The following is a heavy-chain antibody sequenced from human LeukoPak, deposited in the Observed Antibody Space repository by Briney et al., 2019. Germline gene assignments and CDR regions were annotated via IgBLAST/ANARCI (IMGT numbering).Heavy chain of an antibody. CDR3: ATEGYSSSWGFDY. D-gene: IGHD6-13*01. CDR1: GFTFSSYA. V-gene: IGHV3-30*04. J-gene: IGHJ4*02. Sequence: GRSLRLSCAASGFTFSSYAMHWVRQAPGKGLEWVAVISYDGSNKYYADSVKGRFTISRDNSKNTLYLQMNSLRAEDTAVYYCATEGYSSSWGFDYWGQGTLVTVSS. CDR2: ISYDGSNK.